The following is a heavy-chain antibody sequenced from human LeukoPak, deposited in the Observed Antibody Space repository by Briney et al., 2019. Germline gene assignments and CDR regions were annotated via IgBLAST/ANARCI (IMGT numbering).Heavy chain of an antibody. CDR3: SKLSTHRCNSGGFGAFEI. D-gene: IGHD4-23*01. CDR1: GFTFSSYA. CDR2: ISGSGGST. Sequence: GGSLRLSCAASGFTFSSYAMSWVRQAPGKGLEWVSVISGSGGSTYYADSVKGRFTISRDNSKNTLYLQMNSLRAEDTAVYYCSKLSTHRCNSGGFGAFEIWGQGTLVNIPS. V-gene: IGHV3-23*01. J-gene: IGHJ3*02.